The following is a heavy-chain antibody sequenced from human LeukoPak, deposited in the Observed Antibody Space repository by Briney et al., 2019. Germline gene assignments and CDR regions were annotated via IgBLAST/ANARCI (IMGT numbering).Heavy chain of an antibody. CDR1: GSSFLDYW. Sequence: GESLEISCKGSGSSFLDYWIGWVRPLPGKGPEWMGFIFPHDSNTKYSPSFQGQVTISVDKSISTAYVQWSSLKASDTAMYYTSYYYYGMDVWGQGTTVTVSS. V-gene: IGHV5-51*01. CDR2: IFPHDSNT. J-gene: IGHJ6*02. CDR3: SYYYYGMDV.